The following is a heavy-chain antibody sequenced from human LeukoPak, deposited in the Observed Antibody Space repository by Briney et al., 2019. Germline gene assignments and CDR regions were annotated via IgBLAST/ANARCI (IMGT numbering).Heavy chain of an antibody. V-gene: IGHV1-18*01. J-gene: IGHJ5*02. CDR2: ISAYNGNT. Sequence: ASVKVSCKASGYTFTSYGISWVRQAPGQGLEWMGWISAYNGNTNYAQKLQGRVTMTTDTSTSTAYMELRSLRSEDTAVYYCARDLRYCSGGSCPPRNWFDPWGQGTLVTVSS. CDR3: ARDLRYCSGGSCPPRNWFDP. CDR1: GYTFTSYG. D-gene: IGHD2-15*01.